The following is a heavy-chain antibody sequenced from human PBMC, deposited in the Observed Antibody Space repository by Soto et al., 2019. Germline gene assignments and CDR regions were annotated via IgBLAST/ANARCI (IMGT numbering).Heavy chain of an antibody. CDR1: GGSISSSSYY. CDR3: ARHLASDYCVDY. V-gene: IGHV4-39*01. CDR2: IYYSGST. D-gene: IGHD4-17*01. Sequence: SETLSLTCTVSGGSISSSSYYWGWIRQPPGKGLEWIGSIYYSGSTYYNPSLKSRVTISVDTSKNQFSLKLSSVTAADTAVYYGARHLASDYCVDYWGQGTLVTVSS. J-gene: IGHJ4*02.